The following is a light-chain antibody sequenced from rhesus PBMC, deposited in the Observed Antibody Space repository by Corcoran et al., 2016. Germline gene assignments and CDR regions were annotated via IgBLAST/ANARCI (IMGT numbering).Light chain of an antibody. J-gene: IGKJ4*01. CDR3: QHYKCYPLA. CDR2: AAT. Sequence: DIQMTQSPSSLSASVGDTVTITYRASQGISSYLNWFQQKPGKAPKLLIYAATTLQSGVPSRFSGGGSGTVFTLTISSLQPEDFATYYCQHYKCYPLAFGGGTKVEIK. CDR1: QGISSY. V-gene: IGKV1-28*02.